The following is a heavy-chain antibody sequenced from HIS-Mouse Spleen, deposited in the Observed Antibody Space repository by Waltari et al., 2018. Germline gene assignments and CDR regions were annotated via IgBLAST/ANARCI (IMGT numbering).Heavy chain of an antibody. CDR2: IIPIFGTA. V-gene: IGHV1-69*06. D-gene: IGHD2-2*02. CDR3: ARYNALYRLYYFDY. CDR1: GGTFSSYA. Sequence: QVQLVQSGAEVKKPGSSVKVSCKASGGTFSSYASSWVRQAPGQGLEWMGGIIPIFGTANYAQKFQGRVTMTRDTSISTAYMELSRLRSDDTAVYYCARYNALYRLYYFDYWGQGTLVTVSS. J-gene: IGHJ4*02.